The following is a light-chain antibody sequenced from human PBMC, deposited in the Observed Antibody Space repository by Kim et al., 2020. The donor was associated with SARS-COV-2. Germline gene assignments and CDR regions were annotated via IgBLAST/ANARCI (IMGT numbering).Light chain of an antibody. Sequence: QAVVTQPPSASGTPGQTVTISCSGSSSDIGSHYVYWYQQLPGTAPKLLIYRNDQRPSGVPDRFSGSKSGTSASLAISGLRSADEADYYCVANDDRLNGILFGGGTQLTVL. J-gene: IGLJ2*01. CDR2: RND. CDR1: SSDIGSHY. CDR3: VANDDRLNGIL. V-gene: IGLV1-47*01.